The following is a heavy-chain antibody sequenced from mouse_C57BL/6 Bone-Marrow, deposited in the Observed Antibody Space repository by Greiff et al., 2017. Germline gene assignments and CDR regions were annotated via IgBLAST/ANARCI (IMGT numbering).Heavy chain of an antibody. J-gene: IGHJ2*01. Sequence: QVQLKQPGAELVRPGSSVKLSCKASGYTFTSYWMDWVKQRPGQGLEWIGNIYPSDSETHYNQKFKDKATLTVDKSSSTAYMQLSSLTSEDSAVYYCARWGLRRKKYNYWGQGTTLTVSA. CDR1: GYTFTSYW. CDR3: ARWGLRRKKYNY. CDR2: IYPSDSET. D-gene: IGHD2-4*01. V-gene: IGHV1-61*01.